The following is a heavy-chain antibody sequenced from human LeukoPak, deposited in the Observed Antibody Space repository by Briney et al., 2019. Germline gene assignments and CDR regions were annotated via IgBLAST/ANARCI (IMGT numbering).Heavy chain of an antibody. J-gene: IGHJ4*02. D-gene: IGHD6-13*01. V-gene: IGHV4-38-2*02. CDR3: ARAPPGFIAAAGYFDY. CDR1: GYAISSGYF. CDR2: IYHSGST. Sequence: SETLSLTCSVSGYAISSGYFWGWIRQPPGKGLEWIGTIYHSGSTYYNPSLKSRVTISVDTSKNQFSLKLSSVTAADTAVYYCARAPPGFIAAAGYFDYWGQGTLVTVSS.